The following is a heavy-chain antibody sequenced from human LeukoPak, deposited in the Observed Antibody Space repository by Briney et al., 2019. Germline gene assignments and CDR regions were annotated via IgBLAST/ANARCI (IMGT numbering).Heavy chain of an antibody. V-gene: IGHV3-15*01. D-gene: IGHD2-2*02. Sequence: PGGSLRLSCAASGFTFSNARMSWVRQAPGKGLEWVGRIKSKTDGGTTDYAAPVKGRFTISRDDSKNTLYLQMNSLKTEGTAVYYCTTDVVGYCSSTSCYRGWGQGTLVTVSS. CDR2: IKSKTDGGTT. CDR1: GFTFSNAR. CDR3: TTDVVGYCSSTSCYRG. J-gene: IGHJ4*02.